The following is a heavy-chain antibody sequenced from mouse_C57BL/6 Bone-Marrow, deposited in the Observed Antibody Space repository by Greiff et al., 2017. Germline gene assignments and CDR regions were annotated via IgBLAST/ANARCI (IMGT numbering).Heavy chain of an antibody. V-gene: IGHV1-7*01. D-gene: IGHD1-1*01. Sequence: VQLQQSGAELAKPGASVKLSCKASGYTFTSYWMHWVKQRPGQGLEWIGYINPSSGYTTYNQKFKDKATLTADKSSSTAYMQLSSLTYEDSAVYDCARVKLLRSYFDYWGQGTTLTVSS. CDR2: INPSSGYT. CDR3: ARVKLLRSYFDY. J-gene: IGHJ2*01. CDR1: GYTFTSYW.